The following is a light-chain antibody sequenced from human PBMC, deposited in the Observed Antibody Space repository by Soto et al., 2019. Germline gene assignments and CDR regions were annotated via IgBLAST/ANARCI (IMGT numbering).Light chain of an antibody. J-gene: IGKJ5*01. Sequence: DIVMTRYQTTLAVSLGDRATINCKSSQRVLFSSNNKNYLAWYQQKLGQPPKLLIYWASTRESGVPDRFSGSGSGTDFTLTISSLQAEDVALYYCHQYPSTPIPFGQGTRLEIK. V-gene: IGKV4-1*01. CDR1: QRVLFSSNNKNY. CDR2: WAS. CDR3: HQYPSTPIP.